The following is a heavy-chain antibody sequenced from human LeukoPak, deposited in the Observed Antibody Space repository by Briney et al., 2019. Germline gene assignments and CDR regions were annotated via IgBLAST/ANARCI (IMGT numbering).Heavy chain of an antibody. CDR1: RFTFSSYA. D-gene: IGHD5-18*01. CDR2: ISATDGST. Sequence: QSGGSLRLSCAAPRFTFSSYAMSWVRQAPGKGLEWVSVISATDGSTYYADSVKGRFTISRDNSKSTLYLQMNSLRADITVVYCCAKGYSRDAFDIWGQGTMVTVSS. V-gene: IGHV3-23*01. CDR3: AKGYSRDAFDI. J-gene: IGHJ3*02.